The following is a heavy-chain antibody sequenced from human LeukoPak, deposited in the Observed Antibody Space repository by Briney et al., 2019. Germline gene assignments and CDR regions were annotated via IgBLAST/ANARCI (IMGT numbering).Heavy chain of an antibody. J-gene: IGHJ4*02. CDR3: ARARSRWFGESMYYFDY. CDR2: TNHSGST. D-gene: IGHD3-10*01. CDR1: GGSFSGYY. V-gene: IGHV4-34*01. Sequence: SETLSLTCAVYGGSFSGYYWSWIRQPPGKGLEWIGETNHSGSTNYNPSLKSRVTISVDTSKNQFSLKLSSVTAADTAVYYCARARSRWFGESMYYFDYWGQGTLVTVSS.